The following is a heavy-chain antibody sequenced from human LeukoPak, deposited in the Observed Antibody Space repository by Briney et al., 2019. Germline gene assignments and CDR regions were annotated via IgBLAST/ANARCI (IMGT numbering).Heavy chain of an antibody. CDR2: ISAYNGNT. V-gene: IGHV1-18*01. Sequence: GESLKISWKDSGYTFTSYDISWVRQAPGQGLEWMVWISAYNGNTNYAQKLQGRVTMTTDTSTSTAYMELRSLRSDDTAVYYCARTILEWLSSAPYYFDYWGQGTLVTVSS. CDR1: GYTFTSYD. CDR3: ARTILEWLSSAPYYFDY. D-gene: IGHD3-3*01. J-gene: IGHJ4*02.